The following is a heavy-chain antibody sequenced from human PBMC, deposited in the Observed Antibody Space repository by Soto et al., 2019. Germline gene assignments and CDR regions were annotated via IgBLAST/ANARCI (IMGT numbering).Heavy chain of an antibody. V-gene: IGHV4-30-4*01. D-gene: IGHD4-4*01. J-gene: IGHJ4*02. CDR3: ARGDYSKYGLDF. CDR2: ISNSGST. CDR1: GGSVSSGNYY. Sequence: VQLQESGPGLVKPSQTLSLTSTVSGGSVSSGNYYWSWIRQPPGKGREWIGHISNSGSTYYNHSLRSRLTIAVDTSKTQVSLRLCSVTAADSAVYYCARGDYSKYGLDFWGPGTPVTVSS.